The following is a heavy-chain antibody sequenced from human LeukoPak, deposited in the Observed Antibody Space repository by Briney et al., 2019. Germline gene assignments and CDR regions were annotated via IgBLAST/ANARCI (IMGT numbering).Heavy chain of an antibody. CDR1: GFTFSSYT. CDR2: IKQDGSEK. Sequence: AGGSLRLSCAASGFTFSSYTMSWVRQAPGKGLEWVANIKQDGSEKYYVDSVKGRFTISRDNAKNSLYLQMNSLRAEDTAVYYCARDRGYGDYWGQGTLVTVSS. V-gene: IGHV3-7*03. CDR3: ARDRGYGDY. J-gene: IGHJ4*02. D-gene: IGHD3-22*01.